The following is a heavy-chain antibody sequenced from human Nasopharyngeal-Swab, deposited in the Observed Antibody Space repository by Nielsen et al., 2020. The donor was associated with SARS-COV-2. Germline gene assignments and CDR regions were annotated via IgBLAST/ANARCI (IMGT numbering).Heavy chain of an antibody. D-gene: IGHD3-22*01. Sequence: GGSLRLSCAASGFIFSASAIHWVRQASGKGLEWVGRIGDKDHNYATTYGASVQGRFTISRDDSKNTAFLQMDSLRAEDTAVYYCAKRDDYYESSGLGDWGQGTLVTVS. CDR1: GFIFSASA. CDR3: AKRDDYYESSGLGD. J-gene: IGHJ4*02. V-gene: IGHV3-73*01. CDR2: IGDKDHNYAT.